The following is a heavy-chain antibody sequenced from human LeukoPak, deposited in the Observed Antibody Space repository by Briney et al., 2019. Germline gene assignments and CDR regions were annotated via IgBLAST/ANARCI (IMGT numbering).Heavy chain of an antibody. V-gene: IGHV4-39*01. CDR3: ASFLTDC. J-gene: IGHJ4*02. CDR1: GGSISYSNYY. D-gene: IGHD2-21*01. Sequence: SETLSLTCSVSGGSISYSNYYWDWIRQPPGKGLEWIGTIYYRGNTYYNPSLKSRVAISGDTSTNQFFLRLSSVTAADTAVYYCASFLTDCWGQGTPVIVSS. CDR2: IYYRGNT.